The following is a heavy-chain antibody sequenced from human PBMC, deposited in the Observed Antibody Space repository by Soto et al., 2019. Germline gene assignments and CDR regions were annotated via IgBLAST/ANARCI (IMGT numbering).Heavy chain of an antibody. V-gene: IGHV4-31*03. CDR2: IYYIGST. D-gene: IGHD5-18*01. CDR3: AREDTSMAFDP. J-gene: IGHJ5*02. Sequence: SETLSLTCTVSGGSINSAGHSWGWVRQSPGKGLERIAYIYYIGSTYYNPSLKSRVTISVDPSKNQFSLKLRSVTAADTAVYYCAREDTSMAFDPWGQGTLVTVSS. CDR1: GGSINSAGHS.